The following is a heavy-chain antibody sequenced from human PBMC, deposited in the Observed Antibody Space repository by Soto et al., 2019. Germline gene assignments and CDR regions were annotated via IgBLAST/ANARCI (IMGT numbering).Heavy chain of an antibody. D-gene: IGHD5-18*01. CDR3: ARAITDVDTAMVTDYFDY. J-gene: IGHJ4*02. V-gene: IGHV1-18*01. CDR2: ISAYNGNT. CDR1: GYTSTSYG. Sequence: ASVKVSCKASGYTSTSYGISWVRQAPGQGLEWMGWISAYNGNTNYAQKLQGRVTMTTDTSTSTAYMELRSLRSDDTAVYYCARAITDVDTAMVTDYFDYWGQGTLVTVSS.